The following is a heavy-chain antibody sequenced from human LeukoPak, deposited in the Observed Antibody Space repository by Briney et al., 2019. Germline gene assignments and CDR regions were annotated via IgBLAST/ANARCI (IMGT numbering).Heavy chain of an antibody. J-gene: IGHJ5*02. D-gene: IGHD3-10*01. V-gene: IGHV1-18*01. CDR3: ARDLRSITMVRGVMPSGGWFDP. CDR2: ISAYNGNT. Sequence: ASVKVSCKASGYTFTSYGISWVRQAPGQGLEWMGWISAYNGNTNYAQKLQGRVTMTTDTSTSTAYMELRSLRSDDTAVYYCARDLRSITMVRGVMPSGGWFDPWGQGTLVTVSS. CDR1: GYTFTSYG.